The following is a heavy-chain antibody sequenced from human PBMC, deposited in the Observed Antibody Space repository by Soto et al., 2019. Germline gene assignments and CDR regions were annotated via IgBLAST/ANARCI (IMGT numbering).Heavy chain of an antibody. CDR1: GFTFSSYS. V-gene: IGHV3-48*01. CDR2: ISSSSSTI. J-gene: IGHJ6*02. D-gene: IGHD6-13*01. Sequence: GGSLRLSCAASGFTFSSYSMNWVRQAPGKGLEWVSYISSSSSTIYYADSVKGRSTISRDNAKNSLFLQMNSLRGEDTAVYYCARDRIEAAGTPRFNYYYGMDVWGQGTTVTVSS. CDR3: ARDRIEAAGTPRFNYYYGMDV.